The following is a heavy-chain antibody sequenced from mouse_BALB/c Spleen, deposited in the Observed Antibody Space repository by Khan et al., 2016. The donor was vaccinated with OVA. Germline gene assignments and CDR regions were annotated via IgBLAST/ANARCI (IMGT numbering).Heavy chain of an antibody. CDR2: IDPFSGGT. J-gene: IGHJ3*01. D-gene: IGHD2-2*01. CDR1: GYSFTTYY. V-gene: IGHV1S135*01. CDR3: TRHGYVAWFTY. Sequence: VQLKQSGPDLMKPGASVEISCKASGYSFTTYYMHWVMQSHGRSLEWIGYIDPFSGGTTYNQKFKGKATLTVDKSSSTAYIRLSNLTSEDSAVYYCTRHGYVAWFTYWGQGTLVTVSA.